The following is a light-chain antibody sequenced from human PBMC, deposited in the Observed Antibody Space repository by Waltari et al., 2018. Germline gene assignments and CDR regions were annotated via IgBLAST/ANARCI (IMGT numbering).Light chain of an antibody. CDR1: SRDCGRYNF. Sequence: QSALTQPASVSGSPGPSITISCTGTSRDCGRYNFGPWYQPNPGKAPKIMIYEVTKRPSGVSNRFSGSKSGNTASLTISGLQADDEADYYCCSYAGSSTFLFGGGTKLTVL. CDR3: CSYAGSSTFL. V-gene: IGLV2-23*02. J-gene: IGLJ2*01. CDR2: EVT.